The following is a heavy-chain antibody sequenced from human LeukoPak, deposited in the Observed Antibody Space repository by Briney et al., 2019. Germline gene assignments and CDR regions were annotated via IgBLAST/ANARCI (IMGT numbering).Heavy chain of an antibody. J-gene: IGHJ4*02. CDR2: IYHSGST. CDR1: GGSISSGGYS. CDR3: ARGKQFYRY. D-gene: IGHD2/OR15-2a*01. V-gene: IGHV4-30-2*01. Sequence: SETLSLTCAVSGGSISSGGYSWSWIRQPPGKGLEWIGYIYHSGSTYYNPSLKSRVTISVDRSKNQFSLKLSSVTAADTAVYYCARGKQFYRYWGQGTLVTVSS.